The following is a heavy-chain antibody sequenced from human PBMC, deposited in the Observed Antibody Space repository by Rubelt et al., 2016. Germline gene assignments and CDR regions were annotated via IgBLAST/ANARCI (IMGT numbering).Heavy chain of an antibody. CDR2: IYSGGST. CDR1: GFTVSSNY. J-gene: IGHJ3*02. CDR3: ARGDSSGYYDAFDI. V-gene: IGHV3-53*01. Sequence: LVQPGGSLRLSCAASGFTVSSNYMSWVRQAPGKGLEWVSVIYSGGSTYYADSVKGRFTISRDNSKNTLYLQMNSLRAEDTAVYYCARGDSSGYYDAFDIWGQGTMVTVSS. D-gene: IGHD3-22*01.